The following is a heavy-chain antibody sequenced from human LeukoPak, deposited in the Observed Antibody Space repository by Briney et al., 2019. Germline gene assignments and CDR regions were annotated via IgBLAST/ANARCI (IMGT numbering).Heavy chain of an antibody. D-gene: IGHD3-10*01. CDR1: GFTFSSYE. Sequence: VHLGGSLRLSCAASGFTFSSYEMTWVRQAPGKGLEWVSYISSSGSTIYYADSVKGRFTISRDNAKNSLYLQMNSLRAEDTAVYYCARGLLLWFGELLPPSDYWGQGTLVTVSS. V-gene: IGHV3-48*03. CDR2: ISSSGSTI. J-gene: IGHJ4*02. CDR3: ARGLLLWFGELLPPSDY.